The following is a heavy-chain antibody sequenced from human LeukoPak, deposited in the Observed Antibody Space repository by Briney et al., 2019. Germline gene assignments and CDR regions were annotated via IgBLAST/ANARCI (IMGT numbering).Heavy chain of an antibody. CDR2: MSFDGSNK. D-gene: IGHD1-26*01. CDR1: GFSFRNYG. CDR3: AKDWKWADKNYYYYYGMDV. J-gene: IGHJ6*02. V-gene: IGHV3-30*18. Sequence: GGSLRLSCAASGFSFRNYGMHWVRQAPGKGLEWVAVMSFDGSNKNHAASVKGRFTISRDNSKNTLYLQMNSLRAEDTAVYYCAKDWKWADKNYYYYYGMDVWGQGTTVTVSS.